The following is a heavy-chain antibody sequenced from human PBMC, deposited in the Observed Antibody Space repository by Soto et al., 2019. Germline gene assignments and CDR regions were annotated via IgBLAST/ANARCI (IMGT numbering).Heavy chain of an antibody. CDR1: GASIRDGDYY. J-gene: IGHJ4*02. Sequence: TSETLSLTCSVSGASIRDGDYYWSWLRQPPGKGPEWIGIIDYTGGTHYNPTLTGPVSMSVDTSANQFSLKVDFVTAADSAVYYCARVGYGDYGRGYSFDFWGPGILVTVSS. V-gene: IGHV4-30-4*01. D-gene: IGHD4-17*01. CDR3: ARVGYGDYGRGYSFDF. CDR2: IDYTGGT.